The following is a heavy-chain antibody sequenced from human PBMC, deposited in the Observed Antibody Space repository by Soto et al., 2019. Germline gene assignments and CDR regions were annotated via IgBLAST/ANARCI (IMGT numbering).Heavy chain of an antibody. V-gene: IGHV3-30*18. CDR3: AKEKDSDYWDY. Sequence: ESGGGVVQPGRSLRLSCAASGFTFSSYGMHWVRQAPGKGLEWVAVISYDGRNTYYGDSVKGRFTVSRDNSKNTLYLQMIGLRAEDTAVYYCAKEKDSDYWDYWGQGTLVTVSS. J-gene: IGHJ4*02. CDR2: ISYDGRNT. D-gene: IGHD3-16*01. CDR1: GFTFSSYG.